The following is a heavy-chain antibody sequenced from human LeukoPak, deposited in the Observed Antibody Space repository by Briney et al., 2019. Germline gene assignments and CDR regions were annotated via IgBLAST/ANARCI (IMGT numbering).Heavy chain of an antibody. J-gene: IGHJ4*02. CDR3: ARDRITMVRGVSAY. Sequence: GGSPRLSCAASGFTFSDYYMSWIRQAPGKGLEWVSYISSSGSTIYYADSVKGRFTISRDNAKNSLYLQMNSLRAEDTAVYYCARDRITMVRGVSAYWGQGTLVTVSS. CDR1: GFTFSDYY. CDR2: ISSSGSTI. V-gene: IGHV3-11*04. D-gene: IGHD3-10*01.